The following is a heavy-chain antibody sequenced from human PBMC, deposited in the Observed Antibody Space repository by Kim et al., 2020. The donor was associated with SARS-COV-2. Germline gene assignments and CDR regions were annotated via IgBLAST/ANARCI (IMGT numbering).Heavy chain of an antibody. CDR3: TRPYGGGY. J-gene: IGHJ4*02. Sequence: SETLSLTCTVSGDSIGRSIYYWGWIRQPPGKGLEWIASIYHRGFTSYKPSLQSRATISMDKSKNQFSLELRSMTAADTAVYFCTRPYGGGYWGQGLLVTVSS. V-gene: IGHV4-39*01. CDR2: IYHRGFT. CDR1: GDSIGRSIYY. D-gene: IGHD4-17*01.